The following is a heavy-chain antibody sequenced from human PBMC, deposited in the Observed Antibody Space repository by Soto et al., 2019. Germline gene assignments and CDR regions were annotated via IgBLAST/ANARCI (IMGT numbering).Heavy chain of an antibody. D-gene: IGHD3-22*01. J-gene: IGHJ4*02. Sequence: QVQLVQSGAEVRKPGSSVKVSCQSFGGSFSSYAFSWVRQAPGQGLEWMGGLIVILGTTNYAQKFKGRVTFTADESTSTAYREVSILESEDTAIYYCASGYYDSSGYSIDYWGQGTQVTVSS. CDR3: ASGYYDSSGYSIDY. CDR2: LIVILGTT. V-gene: IGHV1-69*01. CDR1: GGSFSSYA.